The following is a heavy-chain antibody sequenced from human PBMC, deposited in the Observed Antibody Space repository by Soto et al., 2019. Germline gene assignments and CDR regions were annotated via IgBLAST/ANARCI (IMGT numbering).Heavy chain of an antibody. V-gene: IGHV3-23*01. Sequence: PGGSLRLSCAASAFTFRSYAMSWVRQAPGKGLEWVSAITASADTTYYADSVKDRFTISRDNSKNTLYLQMNSLRAEDTAVYYCAVGSYYYGSGSPFDYWGQGTLVTVSS. CDR2: ITASADTT. CDR1: AFTFRSYA. J-gene: IGHJ4*02. D-gene: IGHD3-10*01. CDR3: AVGSYYYGSGSPFDY.